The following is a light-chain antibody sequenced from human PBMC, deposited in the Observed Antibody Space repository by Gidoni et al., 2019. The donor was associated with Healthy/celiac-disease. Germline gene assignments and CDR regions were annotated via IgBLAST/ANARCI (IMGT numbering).Light chain of an antibody. CDR1: QSVSSN. V-gene: IGKV3-15*01. CDR2: GAS. J-gene: IGKJ2*01. CDR3: QQYNNWPPYT. Sequence: SPATLSVSPGERATLSCRASQSVSSNLAWYQQKPGQAPRPLIYGASTRATGIPARFSGSGSGTEFTLTISSLQSEDFAVYYCQQYNNWPPYTFGQGTKLEIK.